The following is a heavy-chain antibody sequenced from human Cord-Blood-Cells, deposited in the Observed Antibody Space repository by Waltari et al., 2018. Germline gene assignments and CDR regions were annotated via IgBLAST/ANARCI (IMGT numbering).Heavy chain of an antibody. V-gene: IGHV7-4-1*02. CDR3: ARDGDIVVVPAARKYGMDV. CDR2: INPNTGNP. J-gene: IGHJ6*02. D-gene: IGHD2-2*01. Sequence: QVRLVQSGSELKKPGASVKVSCKASGYTFTSYAMNWVRQAPGQGIEWMGWINPNTGNPTYAQGFTGRFVFSLDTSVSTAYLQISSLKAEDTAVYYCARDGDIVVVPAARKYGMDVWGQGTTVTVSS. CDR1: GYTFTSYA.